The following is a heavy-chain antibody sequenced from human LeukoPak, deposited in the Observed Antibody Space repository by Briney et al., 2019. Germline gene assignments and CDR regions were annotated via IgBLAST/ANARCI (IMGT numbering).Heavy chain of an antibody. CDR2: IYTSGST. CDR3: ARGNGGYDFAY. CDR1: GGSISSYY. J-gene: IGHJ4*02. Sequence: SETLSLTCTVSGGSISSYYWSWIRQPAGKGLEWIGRIYTSGSTNYNPSLKSRVTISADKSKNQFTLKLSSVTAADTAVYYCARGNGGYDFAYWSQGTLVTVSS. V-gene: IGHV4-4*07. D-gene: IGHD5-12*01.